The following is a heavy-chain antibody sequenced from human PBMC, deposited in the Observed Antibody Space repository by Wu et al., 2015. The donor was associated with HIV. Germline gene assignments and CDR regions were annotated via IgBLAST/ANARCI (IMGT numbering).Heavy chain of an antibody. CDR2: INPESGDT. CDR1: GYTFTAYY. J-gene: IGHJ6*03. D-gene: IGHD3-3*01. Sequence: QVQLVQSGTEMKKSGASMKVSCKTSGYTFTAYYIHWVRQAPGRGLEWMGWINPESGDTKFAQTFQGRITMTRDTSTNTVNLLLASLKSNDTATYYCARDWQFQVTFGDYYMDIWGNGTTVIVS. CDR3: ARDWQFQVTFGDYYMDI. V-gene: IGHV1-2*02.